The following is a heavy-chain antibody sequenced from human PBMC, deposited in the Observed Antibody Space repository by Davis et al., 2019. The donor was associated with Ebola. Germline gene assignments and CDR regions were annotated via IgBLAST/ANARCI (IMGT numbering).Heavy chain of an antibody. D-gene: IGHD6-25*01. J-gene: IGHJ4*02. V-gene: IGHV1-69*13. Sequence: SVTVSCKASGGIFSNFAIGWVRQAPGQGLEWMGGVFPKFGTTNYEQKFQDRVKSTADESTRTGYMELSSLRSEDTARYYCARWTTTPTASLIDYWGQGTLVTASS. CDR2: VFPKFGTT. CDR1: GGIFSNFA. CDR3: ARWTTTPTASLIDY.